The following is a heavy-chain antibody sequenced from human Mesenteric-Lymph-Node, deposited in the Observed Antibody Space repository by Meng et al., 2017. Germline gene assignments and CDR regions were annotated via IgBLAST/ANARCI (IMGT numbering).Heavy chain of an antibody. Sequence: GGSRRLSCAASGFTFSSYWMGWVRQAPGKGREWVASIKADGGDKYYVDSVRGRFTVSRDNVQSSLFLQMNSLRADDTAVYFCARGPPSGYGTTWFDYWGQGTLVTVSS. CDR1: GFTFSSYW. D-gene: IGHD2-15*01. CDR2: IKADGGDK. V-gene: IGHV3-7*01. J-gene: IGHJ5*01. CDR3: ARGPPSGYGTTWFDY.